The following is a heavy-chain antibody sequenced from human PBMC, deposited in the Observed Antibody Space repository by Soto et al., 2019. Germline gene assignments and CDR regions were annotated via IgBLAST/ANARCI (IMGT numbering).Heavy chain of an antibody. CDR1: GFVFSNYW. D-gene: IGHD4-17*01. J-gene: IGHJ5*02. V-gene: IGHV3-74*01. Sequence: EVQLVESGGGLVQPGGSLRLSCAASGFVFSNYWMHWVRQTPGKGLVWVSRINGDGSSTSYADSVRGRFTISRDNAENALYLQMNSLIADATALYYCARLRVDGDSVPWGEGTLVTISS. CDR3: ARLRVDGDSVP. CDR2: INGDGSST.